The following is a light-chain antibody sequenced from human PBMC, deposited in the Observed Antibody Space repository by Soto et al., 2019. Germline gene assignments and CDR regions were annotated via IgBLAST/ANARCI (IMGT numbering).Light chain of an antibody. CDR2: GAS. CDR1: QSISNS. CDR3: HQYGNSPPPA. J-gene: IGKJ2*01. V-gene: IGKV3-20*01. Sequence: IVLTQSPGTLSLSPGERATLSCRASQSISNSLAWFQQTPGQAPRLLIYGASSRAAGIPDRFTGSGSGTDFTLTISRLEPEDFAVDYCHQYGNSPPPAFGQVTKLEIK.